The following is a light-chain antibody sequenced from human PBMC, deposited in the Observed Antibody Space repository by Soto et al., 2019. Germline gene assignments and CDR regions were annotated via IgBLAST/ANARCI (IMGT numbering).Light chain of an antibody. CDR3: QSYDSSPSWV. V-gene: IGLV1-40*01. CDR2: GNT. Sequence: QSVLTQPPSVSGAPGQRVTISCTGSSSNIGAGYDVHWYQQLPGTAPKLLIYGNTIRPSGVPDRFSGSKSGTSASLAITGLQAEDEADYYCQSYDSSPSWVFGGGNKLTV. J-gene: IGLJ3*02. CDR1: SSNIGAGYD.